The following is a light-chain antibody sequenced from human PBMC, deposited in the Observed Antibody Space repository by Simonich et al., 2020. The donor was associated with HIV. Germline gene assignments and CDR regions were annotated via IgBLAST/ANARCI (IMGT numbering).Light chain of an antibody. Sequence: IVMTQSPLSLPVTPGEPASIPCRSSQSLLHSNEYKYLDWYLQKPGQSPQLLIYLGSNRASGVPERFSGRGSGTDFTLKISRVEAEDVGVYYCMQALQTWTFGQGTKVEIK. J-gene: IGKJ1*01. CDR3: MQALQTWT. CDR2: LGS. CDR1: QSLLHSNEYKY. V-gene: IGKV2-28*01.